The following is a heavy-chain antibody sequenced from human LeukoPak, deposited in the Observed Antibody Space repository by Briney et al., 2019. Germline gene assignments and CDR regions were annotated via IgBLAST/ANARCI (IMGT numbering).Heavy chain of an antibody. Sequence: GGSLRLSCVASGFTFSDYYMSWIRQAPGKGLEWVSYISSSGSTIYYADSVKGQFTISRDNAKNSLYLQMHSLRAEDTAVYYCARDHEYTSSWWDYWGQGTLVTVSS. J-gene: IGHJ4*02. CDR3: ARDHEYTSSWWDY. CDR2: ISSSGSTI. V-gene: IGHV3-11*01. D-gene: IGHD6-13*01. CDR1: GFTFSDYY.